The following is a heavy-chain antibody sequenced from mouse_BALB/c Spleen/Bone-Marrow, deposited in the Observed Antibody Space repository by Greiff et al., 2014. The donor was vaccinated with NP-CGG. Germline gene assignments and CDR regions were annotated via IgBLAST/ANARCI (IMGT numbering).Heavy chain of an antibody. J-gene: IGHJ2*01. CDR2: IYPGDGDT. CDR3: SRGGRLTGYYLDF. D-gene: IGHD4-1*01. V-gene: IGHV1-80*01. Sequence: QLQQPXAGLGSPGHTAKISCNASGYAFSXYWMNWVKQXXGQXLEXXXQIYPGDGDTNYNGNFKDKATLTTDNSSTTAYMQLSSLTSEDSAVYFCSRGGRLTGYYLDFWAKATLSQS. CDR1: GYAFSXYW.